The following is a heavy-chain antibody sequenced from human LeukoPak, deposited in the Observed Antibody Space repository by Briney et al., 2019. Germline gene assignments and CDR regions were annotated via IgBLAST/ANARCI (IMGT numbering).Heavy chain of an antibody. CDR1: GFTFSSYA. J-gene: IGHJ4*02. D-gene: IGHD1-26*01. V-gene: IGHV3-66*01. CDR3: ARGLGEWDYAGSYFDY. CDR2: IYSGGST. Sequence: PGGSLRLSCAASGFTFSSYAMSWVRQAPGKGLEWVSVIYSGGSTYYADPVKGRFTISRDNSKNTLYLQMNSLRAEDTAVYYCARGLGEWDYAGSYFDYWGQGTLVTVSS.